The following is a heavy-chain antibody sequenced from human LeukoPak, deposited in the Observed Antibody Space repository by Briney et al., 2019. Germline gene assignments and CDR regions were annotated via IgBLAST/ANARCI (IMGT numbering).Heavy chain of an antibody. J-gene: IGHJ3*02. V-gene: IGHV1-69*05. CDR1: GGTFSSYA. Sequence: ASVNVSCKASGGTFSSYAISWVRQAPGQGLEWMGGIIPIFGTANYAQKFQGRVTITTDESTSTAYMELSSLRSEDTAVYYCASSPIVVVVAATNLDAFDIWGQGTMVTVSS. CDR2: IIPIFGTA. CDR3: ASSPIVVVVAATNLDAFDI. D-gene: IGHD2-15*01.